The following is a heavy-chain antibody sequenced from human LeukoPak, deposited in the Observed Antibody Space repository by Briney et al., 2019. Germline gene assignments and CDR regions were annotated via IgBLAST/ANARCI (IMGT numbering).Heavy chain of an antibody. D-gene: IGHD5-24*01. Sequence: GRSLRLSCAASGFTFSSYAMHWVRQAPGKGLEWVAVISYDGSNKYYADSVKGRFTISRDNSKNTLYLQMNSLRAEDTAVYYCARDLLNRRDGYNPLSPGYWGQGTLVTVSS. J-gene: IGHJ4*02. V-gene: IGHV3-30*01. CDR1: GFTFSSYA. CDR3: ARDLLNRRDGYNPLSPGY. CDR2: ISYDGSNK.